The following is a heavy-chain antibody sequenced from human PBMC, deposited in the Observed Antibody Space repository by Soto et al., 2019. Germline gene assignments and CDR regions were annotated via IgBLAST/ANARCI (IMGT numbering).Heavy chain of an antibody. J-gene: IGHJ4*02. D-gene: IGHD1-1*01. CDR3: ASGTGTLDY. CDR2: INIDGSST. V-gene: IGHV3-74*01. Sequence: GWSLRLSCAASGFTFSSSWMHWVRQAPEKGLVWVSLINIDGSSTNYADSVKGRFTISRDNAKNTLYLQMDSLRAEDTAVYYCASGTGTLDYWGQGTLVTVSS. CDR1: GFTFSSSW.